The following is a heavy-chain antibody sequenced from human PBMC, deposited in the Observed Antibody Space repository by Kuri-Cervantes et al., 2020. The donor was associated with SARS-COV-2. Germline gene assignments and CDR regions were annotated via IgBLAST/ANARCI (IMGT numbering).Heavy chain of an antibody. Sequence: SETLSLTCSVPGGSLNSGDYYWTWVRQPPGKGLEWIGYIYYSGSTYYNPSLKSRVTISVDTSKNQFSLKLSSVTAADTAVYYCASGYCTNGVCYVFDYWGQGTLVTVSS. CDR2: IYYSGST. J-gene: IGHJ4*02. D-gene: IGHD2-8*01. V-gene: IGHV4-30-4*08. CDR3: ASGYCTNGVCYVFDY. CDR1: GGSLNSGDYY.